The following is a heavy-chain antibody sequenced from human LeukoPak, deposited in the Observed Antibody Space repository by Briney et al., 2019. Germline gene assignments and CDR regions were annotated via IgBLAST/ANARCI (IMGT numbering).Heavy chain of an antibody. V-gene: IGHV3-53*01. J-gene: IGHJ5*02. D-gene: IGHD3-3*02. CDR3: AKDRITIPSGWFDP. CDR1: GFTVSSNY. CDR2: LYSGGNA. Sequence: GGSLRLSCAVSGFTVSSNYMSWVRQAPGKGLEWVSVLYSGGNAYYADSVKGRFTISRDNSKNTLYLQMNSLRAEDTAVYYCAKDRITIPSGWFDPWGQGTLVTVSS.